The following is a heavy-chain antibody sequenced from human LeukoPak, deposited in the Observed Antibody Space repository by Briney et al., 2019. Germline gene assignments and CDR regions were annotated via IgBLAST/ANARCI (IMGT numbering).Heavy chain of an antibody. Sequence: GGSLRLSCAASGFTFSSYSMNWVRQAPGKGLEWVSSISSSSSYIYYADSVKGRFTISRDNAKNSLYLQMNSLRAEDTAVYYCARDSRPTYYYDSSGYSPCFGYWGQGTLVTVSS. CDR3: ARDSRPTYYYDSSGYSPCFGY. V-gene: IGHV3-21*01. CDR2: ISSSSSYI. D-gene: IGHD3-22*01. CDR1: GFTFSSYS. J-gene: IGHJ4*02.